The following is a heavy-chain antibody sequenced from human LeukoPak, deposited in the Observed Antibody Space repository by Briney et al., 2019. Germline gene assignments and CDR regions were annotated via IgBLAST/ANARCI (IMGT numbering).Heavy chain of an antibody. Sequence: PSETLSLTCTVSSGSISSSSYYWGWIRQPPGKGLEWIGSVYYSGSTYYNPSLKSRVTISVDMSKNQFSLKLSSVTAADTAVYYCARRNHGYSYVSAGYFDLWGRGTLVTVSS. CDR1: SGSISSSSYY. J-gene: IGHJ2*01. CDR2: VYYSGST. D-gene: IGHD5-18*01. CDR3: ARRNHGYSYVSAGYFDL. V-gene: IGHV4-39*01.